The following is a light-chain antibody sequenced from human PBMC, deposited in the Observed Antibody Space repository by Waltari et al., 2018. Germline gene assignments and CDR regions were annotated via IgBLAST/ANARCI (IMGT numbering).Light chain of an antibody. CDR1: SSDVGRYDY. Sequence: QSALTQPASVSGSSGQSITISCTGSSSDVGRYDYFSWYQQLPGKAPKLIIFDVRVRPSGVSNRFSGSKSGNTASLTISGLQAEDEADYYCASYTYSSNVVFGGGTKVTV. CDR3: ASYTYSSNVV. J-gene: IGLJ2*01. CDR2: DVR. V-gene: IGLV2-14*03.